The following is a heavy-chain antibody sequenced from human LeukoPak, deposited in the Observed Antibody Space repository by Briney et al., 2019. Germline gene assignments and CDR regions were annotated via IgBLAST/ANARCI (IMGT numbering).Heavy chain of an antibody. CDR2: INPNNGGT. V-gene: IGHV1-2*02. J-gene: IGHJ3*02. Sequence: RASVKVSCKASGYTFTGYYMHWVRQAPGQGLEWMGWINPNNGGTNYAQKFQGRVTMTRDTSINTAYMEMSRLRSDDTAVYYCARVAGRSDDFDIWGQGTMVTVSS. CDR3: ARVAGRSDDFDI. D-gene: IGHD1-26*01. CDR1: GYTFTGYY.